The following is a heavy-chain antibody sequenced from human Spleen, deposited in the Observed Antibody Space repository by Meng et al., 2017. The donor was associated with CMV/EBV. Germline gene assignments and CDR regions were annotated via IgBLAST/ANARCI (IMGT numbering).Heavy chain of an antibody. J-gene: IGHJ2*01. CDR2: ISTYNGNT. CDR1: GYNFVRYG. V-gene: IGHV1-18*01. D-gene: IGHD3-3*01. CDR3: ARGRRFLEAGVFDL. Sequence: ASVKVSCKASGYNFVRYGINWVRQAPGQGLEWMGWISTYNGNTIYTQKFQGRVSMTTDTSTNTVYMELRSLRSDDTAVYFCARGRRFLEAGVFDLWGRGTLVTVSS.